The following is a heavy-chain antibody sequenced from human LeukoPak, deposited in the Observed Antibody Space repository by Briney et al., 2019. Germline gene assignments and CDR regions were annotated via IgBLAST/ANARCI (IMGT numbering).Heavy chain of an antibody. D-gene: IGHD2-15*01. CDR2: INPSGGNT. Sequence: ASVKVSCKASGGTFSSYAISWVRQAPGRGLEWMGIINPSGGNTNYAQKFQGRVTMTRDTSTSTVYMELSSLRSEDTAVYHCARSVGYCSGGSCYSFDLRGQGTLVTVSS. J-gene: IGHJ4*02. CDR1: GGTFSSYA. CDR3: ARSVGYCSGGSCYSFDL. V-gene: IGHV1-46*01.